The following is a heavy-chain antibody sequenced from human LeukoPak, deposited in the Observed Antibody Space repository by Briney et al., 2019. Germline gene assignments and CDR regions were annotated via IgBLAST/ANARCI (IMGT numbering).Heavy chain of an antibody. CDR3: ARSHVLRYFDWLLGHDYFDY. CDR1: GFTFSSYS. J-gene: IGHJ4*02. V-gene: IGHV3-21*01. D-gene: IGHD3-9*01. Sequence: PGGSLRLSCAASGFTFSSYSMNWVRQAPGKGLEWVSSISSSSSYIYYADSVKGRFTISRDNAKNSLYLQMNSLRAEDTAVYYCARSHVLRYFDWLLGHDYFDYWGQGTLVTVSS. CDR2: ISSSSSYI.